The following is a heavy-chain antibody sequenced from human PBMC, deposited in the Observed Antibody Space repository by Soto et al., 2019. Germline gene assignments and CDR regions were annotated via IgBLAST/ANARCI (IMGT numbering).Heavy chain of an antibody. V-gene: IGHV3-23*01. Sequence: GGSLRLSWAASGFTFSSYAMSWVRQAPGKGLEWVSAISASGGSTYYADSVKGRFTISRDNSKNTLYLQMNSLRAEDTAVYYCAREDDPLTDIVVVPAAMQDYYYGMDVWGQGTTVTVSS. D-gene: IGHD2-2*01. J-gene: IGHJ6*02. CDR2: ISASGGST. CDR1: GFTFSSYA. CDR3: AREDDPLTDIVVVPAAMQDYYYGMDV.